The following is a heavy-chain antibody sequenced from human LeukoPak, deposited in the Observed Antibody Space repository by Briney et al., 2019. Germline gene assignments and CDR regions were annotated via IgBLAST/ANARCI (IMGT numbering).Heavy chain of an antibody. CDR2: ISYDGSNK. V-gene: IGHV3-30-3*01. CDR3: ARENYDILTGYSSGALDY. J-gene: IGHJ4*02. CDR1: GFTFTNYA. Sequence: GGSLRLSCAASGFTFTNYAMSWVRQAPGKGLEWVAVISYDGSNKYYADSVKGRFTISRDNSKNTLYLQMNSLRAEDTAVYYCARENYDILTGYSSGALDYWGQGTLVTVSS. D-gene: IGHD3-9*01.